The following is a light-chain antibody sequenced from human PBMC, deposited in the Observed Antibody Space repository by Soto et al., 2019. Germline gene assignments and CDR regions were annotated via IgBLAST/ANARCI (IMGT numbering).Light chain of an antibody. J-gene: IGKJ4*01. V-gene: IGKV3-20*01. CDR3: QQYGISPLT. CDR2: GAS. Sequence: PGERATLSCRASQSVSASYLAWYQQRPGQAPRLLIYGASSRATGIPDRFSGSGSGTDFTLTISRLEPEDFAVYYCQQYGISPLTFGGGTKVEIK. CDR1: QSVSASY.